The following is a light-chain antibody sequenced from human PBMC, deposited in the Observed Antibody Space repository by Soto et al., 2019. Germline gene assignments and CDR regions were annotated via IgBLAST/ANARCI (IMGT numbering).Light chain of an antibody. CDR2: DAF. CDR1: HIFSEH. V-gene: IGKV3-11*01. Sequence: EVVLKQSPATLSLSPGERASLSCRASHIFSEHLAWYQQKPGQAPRLLIYDAFNRATGVPGRFSGSGSETEFTLTISSLEPEDSAVYYCQQRGNWPPITFGQGTRLEI. J-gene: IGKJ5*01. CDR3: QQRGNWPPIT.